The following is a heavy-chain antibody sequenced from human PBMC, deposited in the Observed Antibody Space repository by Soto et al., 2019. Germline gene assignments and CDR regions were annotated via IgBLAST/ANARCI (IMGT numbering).Heavy chain of an antibody. V-gene: IGHV1-69*13. D-gene: IGHD6-19*01. CDR1: GGTFSSYA. Sequence: GASVKISCKASGGTFSSYAISWVRQAPGQGLEWMGGIIPIFGTANYAQKFQGRVTITADESTSTAYMELSSLRSEDTAVYYCARVMYSSGWPAYFDYWGQGTLVTVSS. CDR2: IIPIFGTA. CDR3: ARVMYSSGWPAYFDY. J-gene: IGHJ4*02.